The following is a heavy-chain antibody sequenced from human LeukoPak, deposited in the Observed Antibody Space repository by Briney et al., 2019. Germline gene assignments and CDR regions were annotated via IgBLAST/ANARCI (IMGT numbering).Heavy chain of an antibody. CDR3: AKDIIIAAAGPAYFDY. CDR1: GFTFSDFY. J-gene: IGHJ4*02. V-gene: IGHV3-23*01. D-gene: IGHD6-13*01. Sequence: GGSLRLSCAASGFTFSDFYMSWVRQAPGKELEWISALSGIGGSTYYADSVKGRFTISRDSSKNTMYLQMNSLRAEDTAVYYCAKDIIIAAAGPAYFDYWGQGTLVTVSS. CDR2: LSGIGGST.